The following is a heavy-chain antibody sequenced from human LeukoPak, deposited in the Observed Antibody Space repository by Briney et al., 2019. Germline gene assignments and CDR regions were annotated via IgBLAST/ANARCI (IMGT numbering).Heavy chain of an antibody. D-gene: IGHD6-13*01. V-gene: IGHV2-70*04. CDR1: GLSLSSSGTR. Sequence: SGPALVKPTQTLTLTCTLSGLSLSSSGTRVSWIRQPPGKGPEWLARIDWDDDKFYSASLKTRLTVSKDTSKNEVVLQMTNMDPVDTAMYYCATTLLSAGGTDPFDIWGPGTPVIVSS. CDR2: IDWDDDK. J-gene: IGHJ3*02. CDR3: ATTLLSAGGTDPFDI.